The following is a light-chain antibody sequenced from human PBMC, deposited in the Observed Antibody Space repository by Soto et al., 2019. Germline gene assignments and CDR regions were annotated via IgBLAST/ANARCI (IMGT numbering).Light chain of an antibody. CDR3: VSYTDTDTLV. Sequence: QSGLTQAASVSGSRGQSITISCVGRNTDVGQDKSVSWYQQGPGKAPKLLIFEVTNRPSGVSSRFSGSRSGNTASLTISGLQPDDEGDYFCVSYTDTDTLVFGTGTKVTVL. CDR2: EVT. J-gene: IGLJ1*01. V-gene: IGLV2-14*01. CDR1: NTDVGQDKS.